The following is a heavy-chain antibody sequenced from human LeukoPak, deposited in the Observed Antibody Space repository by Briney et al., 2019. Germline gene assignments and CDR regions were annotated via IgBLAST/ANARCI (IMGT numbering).Heavy chain of an antibody. CDR3: GRSDYYYYGMDV. V-gene: IGHV1-2*02. Sequence: ASVKVSCKASGYTFTGYYMHWVRQAPGQGLEWMGWINPNSGGTNYAQKFQGRVTMTRDTSISTAYMELSRLRSDDTAVYYCGRSDYYYYGMDVWGQGTTVTVPS. J-gene: IGHJ6*02. CDR1: GYTFTGYY. CDR2: INPNSGGT. D-gene: IGHD2-21*01.